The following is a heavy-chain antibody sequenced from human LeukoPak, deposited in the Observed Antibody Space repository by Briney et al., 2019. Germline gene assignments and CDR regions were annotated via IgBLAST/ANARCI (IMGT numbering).Heavy chain of an antibody. D-gene: IGHD2-21*02. Sequence: GASVKVSCKASGYTFTSYYMHWVRQAPGQGLEWMGIINPSGGSTSYAQKFQGRVTMTRDTSTSTVYMELSSLRSEDTAVYYCARQGIVVVTAIYPFSSLAFDIWGQGTMVTVSS. CDR3: ARQGIVVVTAIYPFSSLAFDI. V-gene: IGHV1-46*01. J-gene: IGHJ3*02. CDR1: GYTFTSYY. CDR2: INPSGGST.